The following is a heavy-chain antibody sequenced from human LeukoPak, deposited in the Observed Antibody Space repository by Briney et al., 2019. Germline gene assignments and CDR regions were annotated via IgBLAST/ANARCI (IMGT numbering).Heavy chain of an antibody. Sequence: GGSLRLSCGASGFTFSDAWMSWVRQAPGKGLEWVANIKQDGSDKYYVDSVKGRFTISRDNAKNLLYLQMNSLGAEDTAVYYCVRGGYSSFDYWGQGTLVTVSS. D-gene: IGHD3-10*01. CDR3: VRGGYSSFDY. CDR2: IKQDGSDK. J-gene: IGHJ4*02. V-gene: IGHV3-7*01. CDR1: GFTFSDAW.